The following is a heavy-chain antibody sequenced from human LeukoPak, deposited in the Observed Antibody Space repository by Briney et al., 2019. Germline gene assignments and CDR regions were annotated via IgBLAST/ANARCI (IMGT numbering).Heavy chain of an antibody. V-gene: IGHV3-7*01. Sequence: PGGPLRLSCAASGFSFGDFWINWVRQAPGKGLEWVANVKENGSERNYVDSVKGRFIISSDKSKNSVYLQMKGLRADDTAVYYCLRGHYSHYRSQGTLVSVSS. CDR3: LRGHYSHY. D-gene: IGHD4-11*01. J-gene: IGHJ4*02. CDR2: VKENGSER. CDR1: GFSFGDFW.